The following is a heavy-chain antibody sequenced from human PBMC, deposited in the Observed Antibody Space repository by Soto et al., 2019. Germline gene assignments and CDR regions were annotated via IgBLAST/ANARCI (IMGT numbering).Heavy chain of an antibody. D-gene: IGHD6-13*01. J-gene: IGHJ6*02. CDR3: AKDSSSWYGMDV. V-gene: IGHV3-30*18. CDR2: ISYDGSNK. CDR1: GFTFSSYG. Sequence: GGSLRLSCAASGFTFSSYGMHWVRQAPGKGLEWVAVISYDGSNKYYADSVKGRFTISRDNSKNTLYLQMNSLRAEDTAVYYCAKDSSSWYGMDVWGQGTTVTVSS.